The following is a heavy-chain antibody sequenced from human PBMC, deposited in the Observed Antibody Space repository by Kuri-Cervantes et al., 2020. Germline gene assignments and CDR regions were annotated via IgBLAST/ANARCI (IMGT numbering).Heavy chain of an antibody. Sequence: GESLKISCAASGLTFSDYCTHWVRQAPGKGLEWVSSIHRDSSSTNYADSVKGRFTISRDNAKNSLYLQMNSLRAEDTAVYYCARVVVVGATSNWFDPWGQRTLVTVSS. CDR3: ARVVVVGATSNWFDP. J-gene: IGHJ5*02. CDR2: IHRDSSST. D-gene: IGHD2-15*01. V-gene: IGHV3-74*01. CDR1: GLTFSDYC.